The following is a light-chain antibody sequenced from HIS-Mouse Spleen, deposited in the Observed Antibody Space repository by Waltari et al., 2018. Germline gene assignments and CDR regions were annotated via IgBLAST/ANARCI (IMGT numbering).Light chain of an antibody. Sequence: EIVLTQSPATLSLSPGERATLSYRASQRVSSYLAWYQQKPGQAPRLLIYDASNRATGIPARFSGSGSGTDFTLTISSLEPEDFAVYYCQQRSNWPPLTFGGGTKVEIK. CDR1: QRVSSY. CDR3: QQRSNWPPLT. V-gene: IGKV3-11*01. CDR2: DAS. J-gene: IGKJ4*01.